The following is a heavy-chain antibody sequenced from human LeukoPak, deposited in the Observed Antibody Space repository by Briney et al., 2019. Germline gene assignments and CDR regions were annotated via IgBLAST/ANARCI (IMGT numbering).Heavy chain of an antibody. J-gene: IGHJ4*02. D-gene: IGHD5-24*01. Sequence: SSETLSLTCTDPGGSISSYYWSWIRQPPGKGLESIGYIYYSGSTTYNPPLKSRVTISVDTSKNQCSLKLSAVTAADTAVYYCARADGYNQPYDYWGQGTLVTVSS. CDR1: GGSISSYY. CDR2: IYYSGST. CDR3: ARADGYNQPYDY. V-gene: IGHV4-59*01.